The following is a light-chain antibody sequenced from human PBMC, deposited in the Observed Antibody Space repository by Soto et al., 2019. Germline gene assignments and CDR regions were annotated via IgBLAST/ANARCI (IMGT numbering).Light chain of an antibody. J-gene: IGLJ2*01. V-gene: IGLV2-14*01. Sequence: QSALTQPASVSGSPGQSITISCPGTSSDVDGYNSVFWFQQHPGKAPKVMTYEVSNRPSGVSNPFSGSKSCNTASLTISGLQPGEGADYYSRSYKTSNTRGVFGGGTKLTVL. CDR1: SSDVDGYNS. CDR3: RSYKTSNTRGV. CDR2: EVS.